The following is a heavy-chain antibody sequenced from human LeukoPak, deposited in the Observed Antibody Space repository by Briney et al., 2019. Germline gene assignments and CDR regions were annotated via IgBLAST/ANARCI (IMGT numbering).Heavy chain of an antibody. D-gene: IGHD3-22*01. CDR2: IWYDGSNK. CDR3: AKDLYYDSSGPFDY. J-gene: IGHJ4*02. Sequence: GGSLRLSCAASGFTFSSYGMHWVRQAPGKGPEWVAVIWYDGSNKYYADSVKGRFTISRDNSKNTLYLQMNSLRAEDTAVYYCAKDLYYDSSGPFDYWGQGTLVTVS. V-gene: IGHV3-33*06. CDR1: GFTFSSYG.